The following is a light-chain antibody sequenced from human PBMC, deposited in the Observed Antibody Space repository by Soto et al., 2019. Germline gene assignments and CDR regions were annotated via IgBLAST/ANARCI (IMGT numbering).Light chain of an antibody. CDR2: GTS. V-gene: IGKV3-20*01. CDR1: QTVSSSY. Sequence: EIVLTQSPGTLSLSSGEGATLFCRASQTVSSSYLAWYQQKRGQAPRLLIYGTSNRATGIPDRFSGSGSGTDFTLTISRLEPEDFAVYHCQLYGSSPLYSFAQGTELEIK. CDR3: QLYGSSPLYS. J-gene: IGKJ2*01.